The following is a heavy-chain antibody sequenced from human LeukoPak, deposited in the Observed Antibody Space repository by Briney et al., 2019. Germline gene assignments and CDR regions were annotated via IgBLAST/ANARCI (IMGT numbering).Heavy chain of an antibody. J-gene: IGHJ6*04. D-gene: IGHD2-2*01. CDR1: GDSISNYY. CDR2: IFYSGGT. V-gene: IGHV4-59*12. Sequence: SETLSLTCTVSGDSISNYYWNWIRQAPGKGLEWIGYIFYSGGTKYNSSLKSRATISVDRSKNQFSLRLSSVTAADTAVYYCARAKEGTSLVLSFKYHYYFLDVWGIGTTVTVSS. CDR3: ARAKEGTSLVLSFKYHYYFLDV.